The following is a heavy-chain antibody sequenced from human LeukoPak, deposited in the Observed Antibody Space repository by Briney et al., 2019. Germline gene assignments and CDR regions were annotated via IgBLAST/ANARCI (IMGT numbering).Heavy chain of an antibody. CDR3: AKDLGDY. J-gene: IGHJ4*02. CDR2: ISYDGSNK. CDR1: GFTFSSYG. V-gene: IGHV3-30*18. Sequence: TGGSLRLSCAASGFTFSSYGMHWVRQAPGKGLEWVAVISYDGSNKYYADSVKGRFTISRDNSKNTLYLQMNSLRAEDTAVYYCAKDLGDYWGQGTLVTVSS.